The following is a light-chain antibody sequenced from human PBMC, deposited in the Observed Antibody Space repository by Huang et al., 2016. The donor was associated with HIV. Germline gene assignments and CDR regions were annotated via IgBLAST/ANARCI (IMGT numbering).Light chain of an antibody. CDR3: QQYNDFRST. CDR2: AAS. V-gene: IGKV3-15*01. Sequence: ETVMTQSPVTLSVSPGDRASLSCRSSQIVSSHLAWYQQKPGQAPRLLIYAASTRAAGGPARVSGSGGGTEFTLTISTLQSEDSAVYYCQQYNDFRSTFGPGTRVEIK. J-gene: IGKJ3*01. CDR1: QIVSSH.